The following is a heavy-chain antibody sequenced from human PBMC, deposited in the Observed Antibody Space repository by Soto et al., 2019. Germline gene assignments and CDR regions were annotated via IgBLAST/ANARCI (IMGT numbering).Heavy chain of an antibody. CDR2: ISYDGSNK. D-gene: IGHD6-19*01. CDR3: AKVTVAGYYYYYYMDV. J-gene: IGHJ6*03. V-gene: IGHV3-30*18. CDR1: GFTFSSYG. Sequence: QVQLVESGGGVVQPGRSLRLSCAASGFTFSSYGMHWVRQAPGKGLEWVAVISYDGSNKYYADSVKGRFTISRDNSKNTLYLQMNSLRAEDTAVYYCAKVTVAGYYYYYYMDVWRKGTTVTVSS.